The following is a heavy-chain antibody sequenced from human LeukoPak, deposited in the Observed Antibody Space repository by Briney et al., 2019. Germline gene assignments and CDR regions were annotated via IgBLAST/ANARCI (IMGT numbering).Heavy chain of an antibody. CDR2: MHYSGST. CDR1: GGSISSTTHY. V-gene: IGHV4-39*07. J-gene: IGHJ3*02. Sequence: SETLSLTCTVSGGSISSTTHYWSWIRQPPGKGLEWIGSMHYSGSTYCNPSLKSRVTILVDTSKNQFSLKLSSVTAADTAMYYCVYYARSGAFDIWGQGTMVTVSS. D-gene: IGHD3-22*01. CDR3: VYYARSGAFDI.